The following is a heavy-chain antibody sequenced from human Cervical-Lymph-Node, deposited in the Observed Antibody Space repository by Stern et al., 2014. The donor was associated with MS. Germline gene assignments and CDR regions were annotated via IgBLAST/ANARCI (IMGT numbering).Heavy chain of an antibody. CDR2: LYWGDDK. J-gene: IGHJ4*02. D-gene: IGHD7-27*01. V-gene: IGHV2-5*02. CDR1: GFALSASGVG. CDR3: AYRGETGSFDY. Sequence: QVTLRESGPPLVKPTQTLTLTCTFSGFALSASGVGVGWIRQPPGKGLEWLALLYWGDDKRYSPSLKNRLTLIKDNSNSQVVLTLTNVDPVDTGTYYCAYRGETGSFDYWGQGALVTVSS.